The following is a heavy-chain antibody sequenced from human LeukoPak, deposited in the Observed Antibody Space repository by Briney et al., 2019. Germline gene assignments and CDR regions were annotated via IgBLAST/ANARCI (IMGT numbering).Heavy chain of an antibody. J-gene: IGHJ4*02. D-gene: IGHD3-22*01. CDR2: IYYSEST. CDR1: GGSISSSSYY. Sequence: SETLSLTCTVSGGSISSSSYYWGWIRQPPGKGLEWIESIYYSESTYYNTSLKSRVTISVHTSKNQFSLKLSSVTAADTAVYYCARHYYDSSGYENWGQGTLVTVSS. V-gene: IGHV4-39*01. CDR3: ARHYYDSSGYEN.